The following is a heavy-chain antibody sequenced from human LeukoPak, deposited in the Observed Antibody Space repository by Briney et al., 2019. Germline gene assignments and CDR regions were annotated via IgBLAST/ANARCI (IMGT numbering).Heavy chain of an antibody. CDR3: ARTGSTVTMLYPFDH. V-gene: IGHV4-59*01. Sequence: NPSETLSLTCTVSGGSIRSYYWSWIRQPPGKGLEWIGYIYYSGSTNYNPSLKSRVSISVDTSKNQFSLKLSYVTAADTAVYYCARTGSTVTMLYPFDHWGQGTLVTVSS. CDR1: GGSIRSYY. J-gene: IGHJ4*02. CDR2: IYYSGST. D-gene: IGHD4-17*01.